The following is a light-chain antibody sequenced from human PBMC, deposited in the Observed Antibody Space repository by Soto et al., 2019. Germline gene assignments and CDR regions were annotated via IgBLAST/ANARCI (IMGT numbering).Light chain of an antibody. V-gene: IGKV3-20*01. J-gene: IGKJ2*01. CDR2: GAS. CDR3: QQYGSSPYT. CDR1: QSVSRSY. Sequence: IVLTQSPATLSLSPGERVTLSCRASQSVSRSYLGWYQQKPGQAPRLLIYGASSRATGIPDRFSGSGSGTDFTLTISRLGPEDCAVYYCQQYGSSPYTFGQGTKVDIK.